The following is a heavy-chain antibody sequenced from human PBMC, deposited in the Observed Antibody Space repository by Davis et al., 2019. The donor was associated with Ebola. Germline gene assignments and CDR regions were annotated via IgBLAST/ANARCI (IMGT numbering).Heavy chain of an antibody. V-gene: IGHV1-18*01. CDR2: INPHNGKT. CDR1: GYSFTTYG. D-gene: IGHD1-1*01. CDR3: ARAQFPTTSDH. Sequence: ASVKVSCKASGYSFTTYGMNWVRQAPGQGLEWMGWINPHNGKTNYAQNVQGRVTLTTDTSTSTAYMEVGSLRSDDTAVYYCARAQFPTTSDHWGQGTLVTVSS. J-gene: IGHJ5*02.